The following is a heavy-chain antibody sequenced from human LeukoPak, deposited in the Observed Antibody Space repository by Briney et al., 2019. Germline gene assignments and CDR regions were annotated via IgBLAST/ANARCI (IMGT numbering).Heavy chain of an antibody. D-gene: IGHD6-13*01. Sequence: KPSETLSLTCTVSGGSISSYYWSWIRQPPGKGLEWIGYIYYSGSTNYNPSLTSRVTISVDTSKNQFSLKLSSVTAADTAVYYCARWGIAAAGTIHWGQGTLVTVSS. CDR1: GGSISSYY. J-gene: IGHJ4*02. CDR2: IYYSGST. CDR3: ARWGIAAAGTIH. V-gene: IGHV4-59*12.